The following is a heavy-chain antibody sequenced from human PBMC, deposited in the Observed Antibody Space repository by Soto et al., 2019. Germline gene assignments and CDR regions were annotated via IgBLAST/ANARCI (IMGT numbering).Heavy chain of an antibody. J-gene: IGHJ6*03. V-gene: IGHV4-59*01. CDR2: IYYSGST. Sequence: SETLCLTCTVSGGSLSSYHWSWIRQPPGKGLEWIGYIYYSGSTNYNPSLKSRVTISVDTSKNQFSLKLSSVTAADAAVYYCARVDYDFWSGYYYMDVWGKGTTVTVSS. CDR3: ARVDYDFWSGYYYMDV. CDR1: GGSLSSYH. D-gene: IGHD3-3*01.